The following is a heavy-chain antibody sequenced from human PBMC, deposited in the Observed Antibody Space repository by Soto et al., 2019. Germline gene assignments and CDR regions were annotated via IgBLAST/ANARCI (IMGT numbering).Heavy chain of an antibody. CDR1: GFAFSSYG. D-gene: IGHD6-19*01. V-gene: IGHV3-23*01. CDR3: AKRDSSGYYYLDY. Sequence: PGGSLRLSCAASGFAFSSYGMSWVRQAPGKGLEWVSSISAGGSGTYYADSVKGRFTISRDNSKNTLFLQMNSLRAEDTSVYYCAKRDSSGYYYLDYWGQGTLVTVSS. J-gene: IGHJ4*02. CDR2: ISAGGSGT.